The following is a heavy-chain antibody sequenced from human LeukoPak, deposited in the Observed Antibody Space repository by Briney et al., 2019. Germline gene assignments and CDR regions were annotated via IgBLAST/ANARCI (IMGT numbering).Heavy chain of an antibody. CDR3: ARTPVPNFGSMDV. CDR2: IYPSGNT. V-gene: IGHV4-4*07. Sequence: SETLSLTCTVSGCSISTYYWSWIRQPTGKGLEWIGRIYPSGNTNYNPSLRSRVTMSIDTSKNHFSLKLGSVTAADTAVYYCARTPVPNFGSMDVWGQGTTVTVSS. J-gene: IGHJ6*02. CDR1: GCSISTYY. D-gene: IGHD2-8*01.